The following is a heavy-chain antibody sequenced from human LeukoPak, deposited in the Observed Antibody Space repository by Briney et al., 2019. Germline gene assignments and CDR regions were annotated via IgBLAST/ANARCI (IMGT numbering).Heavy chain of an antibody. CDR1: GFTFSNYW. V-gene: IGHV3-7*01. CDR2: IKPDGGEK. Sequence: GGSLRLSCAASGFTFSNYWMTWVRQAPGKGLEWVAYIKPDGGEKYSVDSVEGRFTISRDNAKNSVYMQMNSLRAEDTALYYCARTHYDDGSAYRSLDYWGQGTLVTVSS. J-gene: IGHJ4*02. D-gene: IGHD3-22*01. CDR3: ARTHYDDGSAYRSLDY.